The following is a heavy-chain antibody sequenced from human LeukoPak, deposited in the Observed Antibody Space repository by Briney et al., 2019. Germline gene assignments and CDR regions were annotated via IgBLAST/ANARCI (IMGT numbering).Heavy chain of an antibody. Sequence: GASVKVSCKASGYTFTGYYMHWVRQAPGQGLEWMGRINPNSGGTNYARKFQGRVTMTRDTSISTAYMELSRLRSDDTAVYYCARGRNQLTHSDYSSGAQRIFDYWGQGTLVTVSS. J-gene: IGHJ4*02. V-gene: IGHV1-2*06. CDR2: INPNSGGT. CDR3: ARGRNQLTHSDYSSGAQRIFDY. D-gene: IGHD3-22*01. CDR1: GYTFTGYY.